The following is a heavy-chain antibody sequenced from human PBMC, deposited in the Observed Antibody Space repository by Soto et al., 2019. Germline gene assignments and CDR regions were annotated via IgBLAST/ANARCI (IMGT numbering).Heavy chain of an antibody. CDR3: AKDLIYGYNSGRPFDS. D-gene: IGHD6-19*01. CDR1: GFTFSSFA. J-gene: IGHJ4*02. V-gene: IGHV3-23*01. Sequence: EVQLLESGGGLVQPGVSLRLSCAASGFTFSSFAMSWVRQAPGKGLEWVSAIGSRGDSTYYADSVKGRFTISRDNSKNTLYLQMNSLRAEDTAVYYCAKDLIYGYNSGRPFDSWGQGTLVTVSS. CDR2: IGSRGDST.